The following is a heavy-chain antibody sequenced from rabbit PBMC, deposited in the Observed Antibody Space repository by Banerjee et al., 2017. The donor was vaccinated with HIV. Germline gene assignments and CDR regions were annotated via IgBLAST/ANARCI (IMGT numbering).Heavy chain of an antibody. V-gene: IGHV1S45*01. CDR3: ARNNATGVTYDL. CDR2: IGTGSGST. CDR1: GFSFSNNYC. J-gene: IGHJ4*01. D-gene: IGHD4-1*01. Sequence: QEQLEESGGDLVQPEGSLTLTCTASGFSFSNNYCMCWVRQAPGKGLEWIGCIGTGSGSTYYASWAKGRFTISKTSSTVTLQMPSLTAADTATYFCARNNATGVTYDLWGQGTLVTVS.